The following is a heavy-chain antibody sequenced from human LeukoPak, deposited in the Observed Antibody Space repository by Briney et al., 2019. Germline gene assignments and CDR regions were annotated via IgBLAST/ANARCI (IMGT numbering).Heavy chain of an antibody. CDR2: IYPGDSDT. CDR1: GYSFTSYW. J-gene: IGHJ4*02. D-gene: IGHD3-22*01. CDR3: ARRYDSSGYLYYFDY. V-gene: IGHV5-51*01. Sequence: GESLKISCKGSGYSFTSYWIGWVRQMPGKGLEGMGSIYPGDSDTRYSPSFQGQVTISADKSISTAYLQWSSLKASDTAMYYCARRYDSSGYLYYFDYWGQGTLVTVSS.